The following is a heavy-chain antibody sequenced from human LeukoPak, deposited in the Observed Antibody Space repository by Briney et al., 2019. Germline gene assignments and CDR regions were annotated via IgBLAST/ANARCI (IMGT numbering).Heavy chain of an antibody. CDR3: ARSGYSSGWDDAFDI. J-gene: IGHJ3*02. V-gene: IGHV1-69*05. CDR2: IIPIFGTA. D-gene: IGHD6-19*01. Sequence: IIPIFGTAKYPHKFQGRVTTNTDESTRTDYMEMSSLRSGDTAVYYCARSGYSSGWDDAFDIWGQGTMVTVSS.